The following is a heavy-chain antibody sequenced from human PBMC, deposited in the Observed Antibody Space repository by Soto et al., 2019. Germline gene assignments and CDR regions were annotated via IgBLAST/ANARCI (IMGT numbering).Heavy chain of an antibody. J-gene: IGHJ4*02. CDR2: IRSKANSYAT. CDR3: TRPTILSGRYYGFDN. Sequence: EEQLVESGGGLVQPGGSLKLSCEASGFTFSGSAMHWVRQASGKGLEWVGRIRSKANSYATSYAASVKGRFTISRDDSKKTAYLKMNSLKTEDTAVYYCTRPTILSGRYYGFDNWGQGTLVTVSS. CDR1: GFTFSGSA. D-gene: IGHD1-26*01. V-gene: IGHV3-73*01.